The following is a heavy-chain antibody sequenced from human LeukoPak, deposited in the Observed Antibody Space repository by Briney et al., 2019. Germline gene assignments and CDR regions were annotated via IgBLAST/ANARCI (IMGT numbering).Heavy chain of an antibody. V-gene: IGHV4-59*01. CDR3: TRGGEY. CDR1: GGSITSGY. J-gene: IGHJ4*01. CDR2: MYYTGST. Sequence: PSETLSLTCTVSGGSITSGYWSWIRQPPGKGLEWIGDMYYTGSTSYNPSLMGRVTISLDTSRNQFSLYLNSVTAADTAVYYCTRGGEYWGQGTLVTVSS.